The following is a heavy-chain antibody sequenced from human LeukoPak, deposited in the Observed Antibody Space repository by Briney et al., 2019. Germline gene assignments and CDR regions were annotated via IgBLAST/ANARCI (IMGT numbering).Heavy chain of an antibody. CDR2: ICGSGDIT. CDR3: AGSVALVSSSWSGLFDY. Sequence: GGSLRHSPAHPGFTFRSSAMSRVPQAPGKRLEWGSAICGSGDITYYAHSAKGRFTISRDKSKNTLYLQVNIVRAEDTAVYYCAGSVALVSSSWSGLFDYWGQGTLVTVSS. D-gene: IGHD6-13*01. V-gene: IGHV3-23*01. CDR1: GFTFRSSA. J-gene: IGHJ4*02.